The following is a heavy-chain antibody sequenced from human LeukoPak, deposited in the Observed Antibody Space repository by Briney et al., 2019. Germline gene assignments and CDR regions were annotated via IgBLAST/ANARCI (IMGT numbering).Heavy chain of an antibody. V-gene: IGHV4-4*07. Sequence: SETLSHTCPVSGGSLSPYYWSWIRQPAGKGLEWIGRIYFSGNIHCIPSLTSRVTISVDTSKNQFSLRLTSVTAADTAVYYCARTSASGATYFDFWGQGILVTVSS. J-gene: IGHJ4*02. CDR1: GGSLSPYY. D-gene: IGHD1-26*01. CDR2: IYFSGNI. CDR3: ARTSASGATYFDF.